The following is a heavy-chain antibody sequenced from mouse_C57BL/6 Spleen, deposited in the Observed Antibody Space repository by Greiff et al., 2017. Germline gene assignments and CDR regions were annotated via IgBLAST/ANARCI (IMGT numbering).Heavy chain of an antibody. V-gene: IGHV5-4*01. J-gene: IGHJ3*01. Sequence: EVQLVESGGGLVKPGGSLKLSCAASGFTFSSYAMSWVRQTPEKRLEWVATISDGGSYTYYPNNVKGRFTISRDNAKNNLYLQMSHLKSEDTAMYYCAREVSYYSNYWFAYWGQGTLVTVSA. CDR1: GFTFSSYA. D-gene: IGHD2-5*01. CDR2: ISDGGSYT. CDR3: AREVSYYSNYWFAY.